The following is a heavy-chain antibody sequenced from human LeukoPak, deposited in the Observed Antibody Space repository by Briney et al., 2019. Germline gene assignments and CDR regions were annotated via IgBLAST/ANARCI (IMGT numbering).Heavy chain of an antibody. D-gene: IGHD3-22*01. CDR2: ISYDGSNK. J-gene: IGHJ4*02. Sequence: PGGSLRLSCAASGFTFSSYAMHWARQAPGKGLEWVAVISYDGSNKYYADSVKGRFTISRDNSKNTLYLQMNSLRAEDTAVYYCARPEYYYDSSGYYYSRYYFDYWGQGTLVTVSS. V-gene: IGHV3-30*04. CDR1: GFTFSSYA. CDR3: ARPEYYYDSSGYYYSRYYFDY.